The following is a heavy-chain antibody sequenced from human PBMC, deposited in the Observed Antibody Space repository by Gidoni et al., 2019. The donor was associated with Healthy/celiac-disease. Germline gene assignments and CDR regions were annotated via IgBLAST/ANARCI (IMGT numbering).Heavy chain of an antibody. Sequence: EVQLVASGGGLVKPGGSLRLSCEASGFTFSSYSMNWVRQAPGKGREWVSSISSSSSYIYYADSVKGRCTISRDNAKNSLYLQMNSLRAEDTAVYYCAREGSYDSVDPWGQGTLVTVSS. D-gene: IGHD3-3*01. CDR1: GFTFSSYS. J-gene: IGHJ5*02. V-gene: IGHV3-21*01. CDR3: AREGSYDSVDP. CDR2: ISSSSSYI.